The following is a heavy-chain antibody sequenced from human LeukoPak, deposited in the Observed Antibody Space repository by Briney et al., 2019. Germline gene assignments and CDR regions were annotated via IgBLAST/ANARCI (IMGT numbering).Heavy chain of an antibody. CDR1: GGSISSGGYY. J-gene: IGHJ4*02. V-gene: IGHV4-31*03. CDR3: ARAPVPTYYYDSSGYYALDY. D-gene: IGHD3-22*01. CDR2: IYYSGST. Sequence: PSETLSLTCTVSGGSISSGGYYWSWIRQHPGKGLEWIGYIYYSGSTYYNPSLKSRVTISVDTSKNQFSLKLSSVTAADTAVYYCARAPVPTYYYDSSGYYALDYWGQGTLVTVSS.